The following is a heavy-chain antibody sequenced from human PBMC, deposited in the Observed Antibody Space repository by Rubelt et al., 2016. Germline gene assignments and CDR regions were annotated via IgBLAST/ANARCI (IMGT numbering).Heavy chain of an antibody. CDR1: GGSFSGYY. CDR3: ARGRRGSSSWLGRDYYGMDV. J-gene: IGHJ6*02. V-gene: IGHV4-34*01. D-gene: IGHD6-13*01. Sequence: QVQLQQWGAGLLKPSETLSLTCAVYGGSFSGYYWSWLRQPPGKGLEWIGEINHSGSTNSHPSLKSRVTISVDTSENQFSLKLSSVTAADTAVYYCARGRRGSSSWLGRDYYGMDVWGQGTTVTVSS. CDR2: INHSGST.